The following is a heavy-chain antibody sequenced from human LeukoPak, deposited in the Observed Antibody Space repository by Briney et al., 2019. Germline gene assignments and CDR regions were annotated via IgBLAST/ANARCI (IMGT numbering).Heavy chain of an antibody. CDR1: GSTFSTYW. Sequence: GGSLGLSCAASGSTFSTYWMTWVRQAPGKGLEWVATIKQDGSEKYYADSVKGRFTISRDNAKNSLYLQMSSLRAEDSAVYYCARDPPPYGVDYFDYWGQGTLVTVSS. CDR2: IKQDGSEK. D-gene: IGHD4-17*01. J-gene: IGHJ4*02. V-gene: IGHV3-7*04. CDR3: ARDPPPYGVDYFDY.